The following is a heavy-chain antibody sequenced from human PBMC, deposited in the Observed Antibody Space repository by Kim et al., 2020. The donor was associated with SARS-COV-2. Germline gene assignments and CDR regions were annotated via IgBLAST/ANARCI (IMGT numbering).Heavy chain of an antibody. Sequence: GGSLRLSCAASGFTFSSYGMHWVRQAPGKGLEWVAVIWYDGSNKYYADSVKGRFTISRDNSKNTLYLQMNSLRAEDTAVYYCASGYYYDSSGYPASKYYFDYWGQGTLVTVSS. D-gene: IGHD3-22*01. J-gene: IGHJ4*02. CDR2: IWYDGSNK. V-gene: IGHV3-33*01. CDR3: ASGYYYDSSGYPASKYYFDY. CDR1: GFTFSSYG.